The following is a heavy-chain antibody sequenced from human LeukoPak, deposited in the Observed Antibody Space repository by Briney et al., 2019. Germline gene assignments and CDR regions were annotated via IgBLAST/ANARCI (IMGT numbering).Heavy chain of an antibody. Sequence: GGSLRLSCAASGFTLRSYAMTWVRQAPGKGLEWVSSISDSGDSTYYADSVKGRFIISRDSSKNTLYLQMSSLRAEDSAVYYCAKDSRIGRPRAFDYWGQGILVTVS. D-gene: IGHD1-26*01. J-gene: IGHJ4*02. CDR2: ISDSGDST. CDR1: GFTLRSYA. CDR3: AKDSRIGRPRAFDY. V-gene: IGHV3-23*01.